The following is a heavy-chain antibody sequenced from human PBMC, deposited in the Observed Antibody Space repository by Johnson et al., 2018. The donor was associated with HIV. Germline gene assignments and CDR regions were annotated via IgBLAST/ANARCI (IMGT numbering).Heavy chain of an antibody. CDR1: GFTFDDYA. V-gene: IGHV3-30-3*01. CDR3: ARGRKTVTTVRPSAFDI. J-gene: IGHJ3*02. CDR2: ISYDGSNK. D-gene: IGHD4-17*01. Sequence: QVQLVESGGGLVQPGRSLRLSCAASGFTFDDYAMHWVRQAPGKGLEWVAVISYDGSNKYYADSVKGRFTISRDNSKNTLYLQMNSLRAEDTAVYYCARGRKTVTTVRPSAFDIWGQGTMVTVSS.